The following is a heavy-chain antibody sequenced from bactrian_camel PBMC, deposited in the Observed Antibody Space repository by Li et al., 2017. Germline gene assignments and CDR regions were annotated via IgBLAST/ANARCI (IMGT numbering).Heavy chain of an antibody. CDR3: AASMTVHPGSTVAPANTFTY. CDR2: INAVDRT. D-gene: IGHD2*01. V-gene: IGHV3S55*01. J-gene: IGHJ4*01. CDR1: GFNFVTGRYC. Sequence: VQLVESGGGSVNEGESLRVSCVASGFNFVTGRYCMAWFRQAPGKEREGVAGINAVDRTIYADSVNGRFTISKDVHKNTMYLQMNSLKPEDSALYYCAASMTVHPGSTVAPANTFTYWGQGTQVTVS.